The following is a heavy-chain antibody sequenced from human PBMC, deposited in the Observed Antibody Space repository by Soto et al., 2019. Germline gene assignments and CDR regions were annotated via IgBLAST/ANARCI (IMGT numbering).Heavy chain of an antibody. CDR1: GVSFSNFA. J-gene: IGHJ5*02. V-gene: IGHV3-30*01. Sequence: QAYLVASVGGVVQPGRSMRLSCAASGVSFSNFALHWRRQAPGEGIEWVALISHDRRNEKYAESVKGRFTISSDNSQNTVYMQMDSLRLEDTGVYYCARDGLPDDFRSGGYWVDPLGQGTQVTVAS. CDR3: ARDGLPDDFRSGGYWVDP. D-gene: IGHD3-3*01. CDR2: ISHDRRNE.